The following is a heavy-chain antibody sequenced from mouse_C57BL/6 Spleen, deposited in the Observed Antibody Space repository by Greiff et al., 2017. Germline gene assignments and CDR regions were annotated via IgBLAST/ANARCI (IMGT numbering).Heavy chain of an antibody. Sequence: EVQLQQSGGGLVQPGGSMKLTCAASGFTFSDAWMDWVRQSLKKGLVWVAEIRNKANNHATYYAESVKGRFTISRDDSKSSVYLQMNSLRAEDTGIYYCTRPLEDWYFDVWGTGTTVTVSS. J-gene: IGHJ1*03. CDR2: IRNKANNHAT. CDR1: GFTFSDAW. CDR3: TRPLEDWYFDV. V-gene: IGHV6-6*01.